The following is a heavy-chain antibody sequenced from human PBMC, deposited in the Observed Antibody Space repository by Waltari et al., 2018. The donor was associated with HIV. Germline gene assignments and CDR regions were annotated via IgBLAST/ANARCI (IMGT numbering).Heavy chain of an antibody. J-gene: IGHJ5*02. D-gene: IGHD3-22*01. CDR2: SDANDGGT. Sequence: QVQLVQSGAEVKKPGALVKVSCKASGYTFTGYSMHWLRQAAGHGREWMGWSDANDGGTNYAQKFQGRVTITRDTSISTAYRELSRLRSDDTAVYYCARAYYYDQGLFDPWGQGTLVTVSS. V-gene: IGHV1-2*02. CDR1: GYTFTGYS. CDR3: ARAYYYDQGLFDP.